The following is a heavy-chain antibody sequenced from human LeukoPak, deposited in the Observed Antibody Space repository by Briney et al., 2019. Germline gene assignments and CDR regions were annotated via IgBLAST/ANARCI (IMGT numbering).Heavy chain of an antibody. J-gene: IGHJ4*02. CDR3: ARGGIVGHFDY. D-gene: IGHD1-26*01. V-gene: IGHV3-11*04. CDR2: ISSSGSTI. CDR1: GFTVSSNY. Sequence: GGSLRLSCAASGFTVSSNYMSWVRQAPGKGLEWVSYISSSGSTIYYADSVKGRFTISRDNAKNSLYLQMNSLRAEDTAVYYCARGGIVGHFDYWGQGTLVTVSS.